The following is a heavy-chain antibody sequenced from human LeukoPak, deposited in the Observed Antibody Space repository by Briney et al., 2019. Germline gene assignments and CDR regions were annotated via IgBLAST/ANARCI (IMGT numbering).Heavy chain of an antibody. Sequence: PSQTLSLTCTVSGGSISSGGYYWSWIRQHPGKGLEWIGYIYYSGSTYYNPSLKSRVTISVDTSKNQFSLKLSSVTAAGTAVYYCARETLGYCSSTSCYLFDYWGQGTLVTVSS. D-gene: IGHD2-2*01. J-gene: IGHJ4*02. CDR2: IYYSGST. CDR3: ARETLGYCSSTSCYLFDY. CDR1: GGSISSGGYY. V-gene: IGHV4-31*03.